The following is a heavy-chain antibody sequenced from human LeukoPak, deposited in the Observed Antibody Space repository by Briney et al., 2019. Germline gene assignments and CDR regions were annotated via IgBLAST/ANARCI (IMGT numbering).Heavy chain of an antibody. CDR3: ARLNRAYYYDSSGVGAAFDI. V-gene: IGHV5-51*01. J-gene: IGHJ3*02. D-gene: IGHD3-22*01. CDR1: GYIFTSYW. CDR2: IYPGDSAT. Sequence: GESLKISCKGSGYIFTSYWIGWVRQMPGKGLEWMGIIYPGDSATRYSPSFQGQVTISADKSISTTYLQWSSLKASDTAMYYCARLNRAYYYDSSGVGAAFDIWGQGTMVTVSS.